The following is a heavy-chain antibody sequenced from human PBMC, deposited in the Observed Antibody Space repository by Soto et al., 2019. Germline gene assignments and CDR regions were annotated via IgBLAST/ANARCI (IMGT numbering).Heavy chain of an antibody. Sequence: ASVKVSCKASGYTFTNYYIHWVRQAPGQGLEWVGIINPGGGSTTYAQQFQGRVTVTGDTSTSTVYMDLSSLRSEDTAVYYCASSLYHPQLHRFAYWGQGTLDPVSS. D-gene: IGHD5-18*01. J-gene: IGHJ4*02. CDR2: INPGGGST. CDR3: ASSLYHPQLHRFAY. CDR1: GYTFTNYY. V-gene: IGHV1-46*01.